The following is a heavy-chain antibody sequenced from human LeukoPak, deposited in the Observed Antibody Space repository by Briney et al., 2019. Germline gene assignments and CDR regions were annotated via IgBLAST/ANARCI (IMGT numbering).Heavy chain of an antibody. CDR2: IRYDGTNK. Sequence: GGSLRLSCAVSGFTFSSSGMHWVRQAPGKGLDWVAFIRYDGTNKYYADSVKGRFTISRDNSKNTLYLQMNSLRIEDTAVYYCARDGEGTGTEDYYYYGMDVWGQGTTVTVSS. CDR3: ARDGEGTGTEDYYYYGMDV. D-gene: IGHD1-1*01. CDR1: GFTFSSSG. V-gene: IGHV3-30*02. J-gene: IGHJ6*02.